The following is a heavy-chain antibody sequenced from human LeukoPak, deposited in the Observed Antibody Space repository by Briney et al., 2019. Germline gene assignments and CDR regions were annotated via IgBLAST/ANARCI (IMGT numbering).Heavy chain of an antibody. CDR3: ARRDGSSRGAFDI. D-gene: IGHD2-15*01. J-gene: IGHJ3*02. CDR2: IYYSGST. V-gene: IGHV4-39*01. CDR1: GGSISSSSYY. Sequence: SETLSLTCTVSGGSISSSSYYWGWIRQPPGKGLEWIGSIYYSGSTYYNPSLKSRVTISVDTSKNQFSLKLSSVTAADTAVYYCARRDGSSRGAFDIWGQGTMVTVSS.